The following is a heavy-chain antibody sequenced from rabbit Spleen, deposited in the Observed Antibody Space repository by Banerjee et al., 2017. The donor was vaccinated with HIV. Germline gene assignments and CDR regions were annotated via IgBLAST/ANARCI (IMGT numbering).Heavy chain of an antibody. Sequence: QSLEESGGGLVKPGASLTLTCKASGFSFNSGDDMCWVRQPPGKGPEWIACIGGSSSGFTYSATWATGRFTISKTSSTTVTLQMTSLTVADTATYFCARDSGSSFSSYGMDLWGQGTLVTVS. CDR1: GFSFNSGDD. D-gene: IGHD8-1*01. V-gene: IGHV1S40*01. J-gene: IGHJ6*01. CDR2: IGGSSSGFT. CDR3: ARDSGSSFSSYGMDL.